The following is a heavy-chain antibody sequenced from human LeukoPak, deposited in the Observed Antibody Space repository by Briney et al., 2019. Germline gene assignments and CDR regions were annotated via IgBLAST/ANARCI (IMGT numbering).Heavy chain of an antibody. J-gene: IGHJ6*04. D-gene: IGHD3-10*01. CDR3: ARALWFGDYYYYYGMDV. Sequence: SETLSLTCTVSGRSISGYYWSWVRQPPGKGLEWIGYIYYSGSTNYNPSLKSRVTISVDTSKNQFSLKLSSVTAADTAVYYCARALWFGDYYYYYGMDVWGKGTTVTVSS. CDR2: IYYSGST. V-gene: IGHV4-59*01. CDR1: GRSISGYY.